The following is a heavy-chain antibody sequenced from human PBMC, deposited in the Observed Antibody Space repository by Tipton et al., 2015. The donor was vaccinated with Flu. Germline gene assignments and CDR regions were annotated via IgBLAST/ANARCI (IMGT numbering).Heavy chain of an antibody. CDR2: MFPSGST. D-gene: IGHD1-26*01. J-gene: IGHJ1*01. CDR1: GASIGSGSYF. Sequence: LRLSCTVSGASIGSGSYFWSWIRQPAGKGLEWIGDMFPSGSTNYSPSLKSRVTISVDPSKNQFSLKLTSVSAADTAVYYCAKSGSYLEYLQHWGQGTLVTVSS. V-gene: IGHV4-61*09. CDR3: AKSGSYLEYLQH.